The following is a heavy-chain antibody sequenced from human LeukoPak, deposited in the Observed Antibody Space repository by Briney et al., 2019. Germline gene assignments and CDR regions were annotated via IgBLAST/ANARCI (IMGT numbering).Heavy chain of an antibody. CDR3: AKATSIGKFCTNGVCSPFDY. Sequence: GGSLTLSCAGSGLTFSSYAMSWVRQAPGQGLEWVSVISDSGDYTSYADSVRGRFTISRDNSRNTLYLQMISLRPEDTAVYYGAKATSIGKFCTNGVCSPFDYWGQGTLVTVSS. J-gene: IGHJ4*02. V-gene: IGHV3-23*01. CDR2: ISDSGDYT. CDR1: GLTFSSYA. D-gene: IGHD2-8*01.